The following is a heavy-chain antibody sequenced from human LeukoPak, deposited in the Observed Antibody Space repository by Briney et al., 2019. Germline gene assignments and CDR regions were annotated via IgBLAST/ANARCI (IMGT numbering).Heavy chain of an antibody. CDR2: IYTSGST. V-gene: IGHV4-4*07. J-gene: IGHJ5*02. D-gene: IGHD3-22*01. Sequence: MTSETLSLTCTVSGGSISSYYWSWIRQPAGKGLEWIGRIYTSGSTNYNPSLKSRVTMSVDTSKNQFSLKLNSVTAADTAVYYCARDFTMIVVVIPRARFDPWGQGTLVTVSS. CDR1: GGSISSYY. CDR3: ARDFTMIVVVIPRARFDP.